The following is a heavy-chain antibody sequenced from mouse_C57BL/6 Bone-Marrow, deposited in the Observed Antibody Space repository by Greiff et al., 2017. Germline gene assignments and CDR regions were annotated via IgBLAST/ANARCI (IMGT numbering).Heavy chain of an antibody. CDR3: ARDLPPFDY. Sequence: EVQLVESGGGLVKPGGSLKLSCAASGFTFSSYAMSWVRQTPEKRLEWVATISDGGSYTYYPDNVKGRFTISRDNAKNNLYLQMSHLKSEDTAMYYCARDLPPFDYWGQGTTLTVSS. CDR1: GFTFSSYA. V-gene: IGHV5-4*01. D-gene: IGHD2-1*01. J-gene: IGHJ2*01. CDR2: ISDGGSYT.